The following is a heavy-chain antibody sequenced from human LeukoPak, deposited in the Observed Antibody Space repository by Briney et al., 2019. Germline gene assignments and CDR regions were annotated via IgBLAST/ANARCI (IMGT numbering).Heavy chain of an antibody. J-gene: IGHJ4*02. CDR3: ARGGYSSSWYHFDY. D-gene: IGHD6-13*01. Sequence: GGSLRLSCAASGFTFSSYAMSWVRQAPGKGLEWVSAISGSGGSTYYADSVKGRFTISRDNSKNTLFLQMNSLRAEDTAVYYCARGGYSSSWYHFDYWGQGTLVTVSS. V-gene: IGHV3-23*01. CDR1: GFTFSSYA. CDR2: ISGSGGST.